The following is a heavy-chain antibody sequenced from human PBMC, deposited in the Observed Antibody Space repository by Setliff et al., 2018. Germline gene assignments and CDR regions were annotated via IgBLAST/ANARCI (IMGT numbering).Heavy chain of an antibody. J-gene: IGHJ6*02. CDR1: GFTFSRYW. V-gene: IGHV3-7*01. D-gene: IGHD2-21*02. CDR2: IKQDGSTK. CDR3: ARNWATAQHYYYGMDV. Sequence: GGSLRLSCAASGFTFSRYWMSWVRQAPGKGLEWVANIKQDGSTKFYGDSVKGRFTISRDNSENTLYLQMNSLRAEDTAVYYCARNWATAQHYYYGMDVWGQGTTVTVSS.